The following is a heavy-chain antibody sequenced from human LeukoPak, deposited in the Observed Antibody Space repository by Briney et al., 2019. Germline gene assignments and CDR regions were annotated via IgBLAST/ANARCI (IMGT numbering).Heavy chain of an antibody. J-gene: IGHJ4*02. CDR3: AKDLRSGDSSGYYPLFFDY. CDR2: ISGSGGST. V-gene: IGHV3-23*01. CDR1: GFTFSSYA. D-gene: IGHD3-22*01. Sequence: GGSLRLSCAASGFTFSSYAMSWVRQAPGKGLEWVSAISGSGGSTYYADSVKGRFTISRDNSKNTLYLQMNSLRAEDTAVYYCAKDLRSGDSSGYYPLFFDYWGQGTLVTVSS.